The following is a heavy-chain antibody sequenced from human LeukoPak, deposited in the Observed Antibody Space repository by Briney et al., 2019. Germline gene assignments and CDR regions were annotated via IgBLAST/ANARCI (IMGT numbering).Heavy chain of an antibody. CDR1: GFTFSSYS. CDR3: ARSLSGWLFDY. Sequence: GGSLRLSCAASGFTFSSYSMNWVRQAPGKGLEWVSSISSSSYIYYADSVKGRFTISRDNAKNSLYLQMNSLRAEDTAVYYCARSLSGWLFDYWGQGTLVTVSS. J-gene: IGHJ4*02. CDR2: ISSSSYI. V-gene: IGHV3-21*01. D-gene: IGHD6-19*01.